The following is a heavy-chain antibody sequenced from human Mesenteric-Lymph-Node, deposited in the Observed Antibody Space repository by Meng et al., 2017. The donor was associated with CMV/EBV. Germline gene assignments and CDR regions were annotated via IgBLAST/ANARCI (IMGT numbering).Heavy chain of an antibody. CDR1: GYTFTSYG. J-gene: IGHJ6*02. D-gene: IGHD3-3*01. V-gene: IGHV1-18*01. CDR2: ISGYNDNT. Sequence: ASVKVSCKASGYTFTSYGISWVRQARGQGLEWMGWISGYNDNTRYAQKVQGRVTMTTDTSTSTAYMEVRRLRSDDTAVYYCTRDRADFWCGYFDYYYYGMDVWGQGTTVTVSS. CDR3: TRDRADFWCGYFDYYYYGMDV.